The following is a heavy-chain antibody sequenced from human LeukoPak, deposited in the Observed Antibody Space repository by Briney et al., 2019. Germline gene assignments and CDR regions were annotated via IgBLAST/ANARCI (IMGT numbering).Heavy chain of an antibody. V-gene: IGHV1-2*02. J-gene: IGHJ3*01. CDR3: ATNMAYCGGDCYPYDAFDV. CDR2: INPNSGGT. CDR1: GYTFTGYY. D-gene: IGHD2-21*02. Sequence: ASVKVSCKASGYTFTGYYMHWVRQAPGQGLEWMGWINPNSGGTNYAQKFQGRVTMTRDTSISRAYMELSRLRSDDTAVYYCATNMAYCGGDCYPYDAFDVWGQGTMVTVSS.